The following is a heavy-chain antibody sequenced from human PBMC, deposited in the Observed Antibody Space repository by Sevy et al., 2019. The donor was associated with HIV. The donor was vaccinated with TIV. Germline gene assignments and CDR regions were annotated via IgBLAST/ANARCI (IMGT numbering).Heavy chain of an antibody. CDR2: INPDNGDT. D-gene: IGHD3-3*01. V-gene: IGHV1-2*02. CDR1: GYMFTDFY. J-gene: IGHJ6*02. Sequence: ASVKVSCKSTGYMFTDFYINWVRLAPGQGLEWVGWINPDNGDTDYGQKFQGRVTMTRDTSLSSAYMELSSLRSDDTAIYYCARNLAIFGVQNGLDVWGPGTSVTVSS. CDR3: ARNLAIFGVQNGLDV.